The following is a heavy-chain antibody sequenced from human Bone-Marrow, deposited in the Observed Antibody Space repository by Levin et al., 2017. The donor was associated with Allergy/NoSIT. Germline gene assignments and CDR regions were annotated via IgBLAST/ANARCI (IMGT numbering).Heavy chain of an antibody. CDR2: IFHSGNM. CDR3: ARSVEPSSRDYYYAMDV. Sequence: NPSETLSLTCTVSGVSISRTTYYWGWVRQPPGKGLEWLGSIFHSGNMYYNPSLKSRVTISVDTSKNQFSLKLSSVTAADTAVYYWARSVEPSSRDYYYAMDVWGQGTTVGVSS. CDR1: GVSISRTTYY. J-gene: IGHJ6*02. V-gene: IGHV4-39*01.